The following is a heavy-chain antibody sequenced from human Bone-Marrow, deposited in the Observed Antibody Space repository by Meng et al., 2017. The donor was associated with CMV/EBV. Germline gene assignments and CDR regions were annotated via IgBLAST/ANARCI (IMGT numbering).Heavy chain of an antibody. CDR3: ARDRYDFWSGDRYFDY. CDR2: MNPNIGNT. D-gene: IGHD3-3*01. CDR1: GYTFTSYD. J-gene: IGHJ4*02. Sequence: ASVKVSCKPSGYTFTSYDINWVRQATGQGLEWMGWMNPNIGNTGYAQKFQGRVTMTRNNSISTAYMELSSLRSEDTAIYYCARDRYDFWSGDRYFDYWGQGTLVTVSS. V-gene: IGHV1-8*01.